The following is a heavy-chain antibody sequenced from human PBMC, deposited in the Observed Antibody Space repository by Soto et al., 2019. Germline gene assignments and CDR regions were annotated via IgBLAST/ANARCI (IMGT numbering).Heavy chain of an antibody. CDR3: AKDHLPSTVTTPGY. CDR2: ISYDGNNK. V-gene: IGHV3-30*18. CDR1: GFTFSTYG. D-gene: IGHD4-17*01. Sequence: QVQLVESGGGVVQPGRSLRLSCAASGFTFSTYGMHWVRQAPGKGLEWVAVISYDGNNKYYADSVKGRFTIARDNSKNTPFLQMDSLTVEDTAVYYCAKDHLPSTVTTPGYWGQGTLVTVSS. J-gene: IGHJ4*02.